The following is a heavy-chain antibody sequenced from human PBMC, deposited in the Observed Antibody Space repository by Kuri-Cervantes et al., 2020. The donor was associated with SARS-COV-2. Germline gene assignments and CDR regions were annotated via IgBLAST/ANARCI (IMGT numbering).Heavy chain of an antibody. CDR2: INLSGST. CDR3: ARGGYDFWSGPKHQFDY. D-gene: IGHD3-3*01. Sequence: SETLSLTCTVSGGSISSYYWRWVRQPPGKGLEWIGEINLSGSTNSNPSVKSRVTISVDTSKNQFSLKLSSVTAADTAVYYCARGGYDFWSGPKHQFDYWGHGTLVTVSS. CDR1: GGSISSYY. J-gene: IGHJ4*01. V-gene: IGHV4-34*01.